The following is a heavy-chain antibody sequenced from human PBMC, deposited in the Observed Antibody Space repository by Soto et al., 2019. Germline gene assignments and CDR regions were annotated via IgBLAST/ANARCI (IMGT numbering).Heavy chain of an antibody. CDR1: GYAFTTYG. CDR3: ARGRYGDY. J-gene: IGHJ4*02. V-gene: IGHV1-18*01. CDR2: ISAHNGNT. D-gene: IGHD1-1*01. Sequence: QVHLVQSGAEVKKPGASVKVSCQGSGYAFTTYGITWVRQAPGQGLEWMGWISAHNGNTNYAQKLQGRVTVTTDTSTSTAYTEPRILRYDDAAVYYRARGRYGDYWGLGALVTVSS.